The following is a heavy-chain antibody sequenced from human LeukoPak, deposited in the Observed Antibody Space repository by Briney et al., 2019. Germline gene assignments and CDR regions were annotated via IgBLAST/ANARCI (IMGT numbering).Heavy chain of an antibody. Sequence: QPGGSLRLSCAPSEFTFSRHGMHWVRQAPGKGLEWVAIISNDGSRKYYAHSVEGRFTISRDNSKNTLYLQMDSLRAEDTAVYYCAKDGSQRRGLPFDYWGQGTLVTVSS. J-gene: IGHJ4*02. CDR2: ISNDGSRK. V-gene: IGHV3-30*18. CDR3: AKDGSQRRGLPFDY. CDR1: EFTFSRHG. D-gene: IGHD5-18*01.